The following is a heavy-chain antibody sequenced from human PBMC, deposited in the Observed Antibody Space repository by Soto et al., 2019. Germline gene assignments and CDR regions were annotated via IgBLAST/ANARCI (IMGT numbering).Heavy chain of an antibody. CDR2: IYYSGST. CDR3: AGVGDYYYYYYMDV. CDR1: GGSISSYY. V-gene: IGHV4-59*01. D-gene: IGHD3-10*01. Sequence: PSETLSLTCTVSGGSISSYYWSWIRQPPGKGLEWIGYIYYSGSTNYNPSLKSRVTISVDTPKNQFSLKLSSVTAADTAVYYCAGVGDYYYYYYMDVWGKGTTVTVSS. J-gene: IGHJ6*03.